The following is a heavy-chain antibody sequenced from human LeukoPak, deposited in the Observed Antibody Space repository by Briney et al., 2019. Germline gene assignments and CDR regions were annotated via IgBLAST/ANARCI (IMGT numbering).Heavy chain of an antibody. Sequence: GGSVRLSCAAYGFTFSSYSMNWVRQAPGKGLEWVSFISTSSSYIYYADSVKGRFTISRDNAKNSLYLEMNSLRAEDTAVYYCARYSGTFSNSYFDCWGQGTLVTVSS. CDR3: ARYSGTFSNSYFDC. J-gene: IGHJ4*02. CDR2: ISTSSSYI. V-gene: IGHV3-21*01. D-gene: IGHD1-26*01. CDR1: GFTFSSYS.